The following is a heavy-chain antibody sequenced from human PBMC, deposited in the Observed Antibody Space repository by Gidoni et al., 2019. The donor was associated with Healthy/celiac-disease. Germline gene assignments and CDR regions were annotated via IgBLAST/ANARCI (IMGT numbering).Heavy chain of an antibody. CDR3: AHRRFTGNGGSPFDY. J-gene: IGHJ4*02. Sequence: QITLKESGPTLVKPTQTLTLTCTFSGFSLSTSGVGVGWIRQPPGKALEWLALIYWDDDKRYSPSLKSRLPIPKDTSKNQVVLTMTNMDPVDTATYYCAHRRFTGNGGSPFDYWGQGTLVTVSS. V-gene: IGHV2-5*02. D-gene: IGHD1-1*01. CDR1: GFSLSTSGVG. CDR2: IYWDDDK.